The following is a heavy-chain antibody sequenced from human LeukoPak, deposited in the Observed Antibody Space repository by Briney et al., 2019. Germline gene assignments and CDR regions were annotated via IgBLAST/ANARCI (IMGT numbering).Heavy chain of an antibody. D-gene: IGHD3-3*01. Sequence: GGTLRLSCAASGFTSSSYSMNWVRQAPGKGLEWVSSISSSSYIYYADSVKGRFTISRDNAKNSLYLQMNSLRDENTAVYYCARDYDQDYWGQGTLVTVSS. CDR1: GFTSSSYS. V-gene: IGHV3-21*01. CDR2: ISSSSYI. CDR3: ARDYDQDY. J-gene: IGHJ4*02.